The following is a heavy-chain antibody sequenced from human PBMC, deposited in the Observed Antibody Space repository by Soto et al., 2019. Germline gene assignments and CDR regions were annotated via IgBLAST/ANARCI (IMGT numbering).Heavy chain of an antibody. J-gene: IGHJ4*02. D-gene: IGHD3-22*01. V-gene: IGHV3-33*01. CDR3: ARGPLTYYYDSSGYYSPEYYFDY. CDR1: GFTFSSYG. Sequence: QVQLVESGGGVVQPGRSLRLSCAASGFTFSSYGMHWVRQAPGKGLEWVAVIWYDGSNKYYADSVKGRFTISRDNSKNTLYLQMNSLRAEDTAVYYCARGPLTYYYDSSGYYSPEYYFDYWGQGTLVTVSS. CDR2: IWYDGSNK.